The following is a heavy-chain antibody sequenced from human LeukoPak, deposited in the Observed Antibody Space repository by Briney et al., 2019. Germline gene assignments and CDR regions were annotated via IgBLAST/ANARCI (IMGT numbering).Heavy chain of an antibody. Sequence: GSSVKVSCKASGGTFSSYAISWVRQAPGQGLEWMGRIIPILGIANYAQKFQGRVTITADKSTSTAYMELSSLTSEDTAVYYCAREAIAVAGTAFDYWGQGTLVTVSS. CDR3: AREAIAVAGTAFDY. J-gene: IGHJ4*02. CDR2: IIPILGIA. CDR1: GGTFSSYA. D-gene: IGHD6-19*01. V-gene: IGHV1-69*04.